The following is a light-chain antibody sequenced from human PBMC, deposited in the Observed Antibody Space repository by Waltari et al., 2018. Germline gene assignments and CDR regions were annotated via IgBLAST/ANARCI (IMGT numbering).Light chain of an antibody. J-gene: IGLJ2*01. V-gene: IGLV6-57*01. CDR1: SGSIASNY. Sequence: NFMLTQPHSVSESPGKTVTISCTRSSGSIASNYVQWYQPRPGSSPTTVIYKDNHRPSGVPDRFSGSIDSSSNSASLTISGLKTDDEADYYCQSYDRSNQVFGGGTKLTVL. CDR2: KDN. CDR3: QSYDRSNQV.